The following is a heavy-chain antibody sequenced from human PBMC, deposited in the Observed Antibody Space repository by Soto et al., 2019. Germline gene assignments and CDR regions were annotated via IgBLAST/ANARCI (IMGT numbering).Heavy chain of an antibody. D-gene: IGHD6-6*01. J-gene: IGHJ4*02. CDR3: ARTPGGSSSFVDY. V-gene: IGHV1-69*04. CDR1: GYTFTKYA. Sequence: SVKVSCKASGYTFTKYAIHWVRQAPGQRLEWMGRIIPILGIANYAQKFQGRVTITADKSTRTAYMELSSLRSEDTAVYYCARTPGGSSSFVDYWGQGTLVTVSS. CDR2: IIPILGIA.